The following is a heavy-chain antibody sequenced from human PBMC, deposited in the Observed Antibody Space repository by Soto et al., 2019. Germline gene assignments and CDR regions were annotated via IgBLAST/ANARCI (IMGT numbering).Heavy chain of an antibody. D-gene: IGHD6-13*01. Sequence: EVQLLESGGGLVQPGGSLRLSCAASGFTFSSYAMSWVRQAPGKGLEWVSAISGSGGSTYYADSVKGRFTISRDNSKNTLYLQMTSLRAEDTAVYYCAKVSTLAAAGTLYFDYWGQGTLVTVSS. J-gene: IGHJ4*02. CDR2: ISGSGGST. V-gene: IGHV3-23*01. CDR1: GFTFSSYA. CDR3: AKVSTLAAAGTLYFDY.